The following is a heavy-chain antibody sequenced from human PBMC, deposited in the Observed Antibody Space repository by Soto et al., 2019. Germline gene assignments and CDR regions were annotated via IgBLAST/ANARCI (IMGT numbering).Heavy chain of an antibody. D-gene: IGHD3-10*01. CDR3: ARLYGSGSYSDY. Sequence: QVQLQESGPGLVKPSETLSLTCTVSGGSISSYYWSWIRQPPGKGLEWIGYIYYSGSTNYNPSLKSRVTISVDTSKNQFSLKLSSVTAADTAVYYCARLYGSGSYSDYWGQGTLVTVSS. J-gene: IGHJ4*02. CDR1: GGSISSYY. CDR2: IYYSGST. V-gene: IGHV4-59*08.